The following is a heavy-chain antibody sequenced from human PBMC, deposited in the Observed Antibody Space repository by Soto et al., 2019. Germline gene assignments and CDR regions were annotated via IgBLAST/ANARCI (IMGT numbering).Heavy chain of an antibody. CDR1: GYTFTSYA. J-gene: IGHJ3*02. Sequence: QVQLVQSGAEEKKPGASVKVSCKASGYTFTSYAMHWVRQAPGQRLEWMGGINAGNGNTKYSQKFQGGVTITRDTSGGTAYMELTSLRSEDTAVYYCVSSYLWGFAFDIWGQGTMVTVSS. V-gene: IGHV1-3*05. D-gene: IGHD1-26*01. CDR2: INAGNGNT. CDR3: VSSYLWGFAFDI.